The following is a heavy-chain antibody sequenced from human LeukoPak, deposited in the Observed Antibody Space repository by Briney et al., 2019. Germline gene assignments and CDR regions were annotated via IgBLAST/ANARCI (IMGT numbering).Heavy chain of an antibody. CDR1: GYTFTGYY. J-gene: IGHJ4*02. CDR3: ARAGFPWASSWPDY. V-gene: IGHV1-2*02. Sequence: ASVKVSCKASGYTFTGYYMHWVRQAPGQGLEWMGWINPNSGGTNYAQKFQGRVTMTTDTSTSTAYMELRSLRSDDTAVYYCARAGFPWASSWPDYWGQGTLVTVSS. CDR2: INPNSGGT. D-gene: IGHD2-2*01.